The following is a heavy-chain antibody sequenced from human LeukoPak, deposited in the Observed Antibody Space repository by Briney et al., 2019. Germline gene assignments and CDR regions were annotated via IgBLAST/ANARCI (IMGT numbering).Heavy chain of an antibody. J-gene: IGHJ3*02. D-gene: IGHD2/OR15-2a*01. V-gene: IGHV5-51*01. CDR3: ATQLSMVLNAFDI. Sequence: GESLKISCKGSGYSFTSYWIGWVRQMPGKGLEWMGIIYPGDSDTRYSPSFQGQVTISADKSISTAYLQWSSLKASDTAMYYCATQLSMVLNAFDIWGQGTMVTVSS. CDR1: GYSFTSYW. CDR2: IYPGDSDT.